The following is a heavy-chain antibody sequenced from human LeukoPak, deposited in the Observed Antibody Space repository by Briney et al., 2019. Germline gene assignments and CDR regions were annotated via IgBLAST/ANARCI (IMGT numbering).Heavy chain of an antibody. D-gene: IGHD2-15*01. V-gene: IGHV4-34*01. Sequence: SETLSLTCAVYGEPFSGDYWSWMRQPPGKGREWIGEINHSGRNNDNPSVKSRVTISVDTSKNQFYLKLSSVTAADTAVYYCAIERSCGSSMTFDYWGQGTLVIVSS. CDR2: INHSGRN. CDR3: AIERSCGSSMTFDY. CDR1: GEPFSGDY. J-gene: IGHJ4*02.